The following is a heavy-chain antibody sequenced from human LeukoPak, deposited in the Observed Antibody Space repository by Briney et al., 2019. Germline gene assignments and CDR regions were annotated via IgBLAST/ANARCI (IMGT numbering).Heavy chain of an antibody. CDR1: GFTFSSYA. CDR2: ISYDGSNK. CDR3: ARDDTPTGWDAAMVNGFDY. D-gene: IGHD5-18*01. Sequence: GRSLRLSCAASGFTFSSYAMHWARQAPGKGLEWVAVISYDGSNKYYADSVKGRFTISRDNSKNTLYLQMNSLRAEDTAVYYCARDDTPTGWDAAMVNGFDYWGQGTLVTVSS. J-gene: IGHJ4*02. V-gene: IGHV3-30*04.